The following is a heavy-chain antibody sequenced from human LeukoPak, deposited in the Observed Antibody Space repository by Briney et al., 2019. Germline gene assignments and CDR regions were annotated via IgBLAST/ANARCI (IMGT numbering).Heavy chain of an antibody. V-gene: IGHV4-39*01. D-gene: IGHD6-13*01. CDR1: GGSISSSSYY. Sequence: SETLSLTCTVSGGSISSSSYYWGWIRQPPGKGLEWIGSIYYSGDTYYNPSLKSRVTTSVDTSKSQFSLRLSSVTAADTAVYYCARGRGSWYGVYFDYWGQGTLVTVSS. J-gene: IGHJ4*02. CDR2: IYYSGDT. CDR3: ARGRGSWYGVYFDY.